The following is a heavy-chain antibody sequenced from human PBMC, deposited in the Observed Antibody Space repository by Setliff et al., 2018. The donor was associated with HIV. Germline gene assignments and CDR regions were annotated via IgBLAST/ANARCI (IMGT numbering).Heavy chain of an antibody. CDR3: AKDKYRGGYFDY. Sequence: GGSLRLSCAASGFTFSSYWLHWVRQAPGKGLVWVSRISSDGSSTSYADSVKGRFSISRDNAKNTLYLQMNSLRAEDTAVYYCAKDKYRGGYFDYWGQGTLVTVSS. D-gene: IGHD1-26*01. CDR2: ISSDGSST. J-gene: IGHJ4*02. CDR1: GFTFSSYW. V-gene: IGHV3-74*01.